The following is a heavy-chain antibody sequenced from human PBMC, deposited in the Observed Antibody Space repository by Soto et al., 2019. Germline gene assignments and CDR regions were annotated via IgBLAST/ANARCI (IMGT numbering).Heavy chain of an antibody. CDR3: ASVSTAKNPYDY. CDR1: GGSFSGYY. J-gene: IGHJ4*02. V-gene: IGHV4-34*01. D-gene: IGHD2-21*02. Sequence: SETLSLTCAVYGGSFSGYYWSWIRQPPGKGLEWIGEINHSGSTNYNPSLKSRVTISVDTSKNQFSLKLSSVTAADTAVYYCASVSTAKNPYDYWGQGTLVTVS. CDR2: INHSGST.